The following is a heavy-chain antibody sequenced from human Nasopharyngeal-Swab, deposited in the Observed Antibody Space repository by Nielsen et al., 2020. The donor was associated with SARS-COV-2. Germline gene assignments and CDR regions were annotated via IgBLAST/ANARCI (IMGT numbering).Heavy chain of an antibody. CDR2: INTNTGNP. CDR3: ARDLSTYYDILTGYYGFFDY. Sequence: ASVQVSCKASGYTFTSYAMNWVRQAPGQGLEWMGWINTNTGNPTYAQGFTGRFVFSLDTSVSTAYLQISSLKAEDTAVYYCARDLSTYYDILTGYYGFFDYWGQGTLVTVSS. D-gene: IGHD3-9*01. J-gene: IGHJ4*02. V-gene: IGHV7-4-1*02. CDR1: GYTFTSYA.